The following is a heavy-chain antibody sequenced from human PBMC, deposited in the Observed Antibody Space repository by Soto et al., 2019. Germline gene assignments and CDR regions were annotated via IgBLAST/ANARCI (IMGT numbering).Heavy chain of an antibody. CDR2: INAGNGNT. J-gene: IGHJ4*02. CDR1: GYTFTSYA. Sequence: GASVKVSCKASGYTFTSYAMHWVRQAPGQRLEWMGWINAGNGNTKYSQKFQGRVTITRDTSASTTYMELSSLRSEDTAVYYCARGVAPYYFDYWGQGTLVTVSS. D-gene: IGHD2-15*01. CDR3: ARGVAPYYFDY. V-gene: IGHV1-3*01.